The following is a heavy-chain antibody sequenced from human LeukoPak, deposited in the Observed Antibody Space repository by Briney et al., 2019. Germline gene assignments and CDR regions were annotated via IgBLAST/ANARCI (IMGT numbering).Heavy chain of an antibody. CDR3: ARASRDGYNQNFDH. Sequence: PGESLKISCKGLGYSFSSYWNAWVRQRPGEGLEWMGIIYPGGSETRYDPSFQGQVTISADSSTSTAYLQWGTLRASDTAMYYCARASRDGYNQNFDHWGQGTLVTVSS. CDR1: GYSFSSYW. V-gene: IGHV5-51*01. D-gene: IGHD5-24*01. CDR2: IYPGGSET. J-gene: IGHJ4*02.